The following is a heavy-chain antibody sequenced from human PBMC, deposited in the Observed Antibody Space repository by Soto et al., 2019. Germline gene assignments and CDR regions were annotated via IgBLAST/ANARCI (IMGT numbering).Heavy chain of an antibody. Sequence: GASVKVSCKASGYTFTGYYMHWVRQAPGQGLEWMGWINPNSVGTNYAQKFQGWVTMTRDTSISTAYMELSRLRSDDTAVYYCARSKGGIAAAGTDYYYGMDVWGQGTTVTVSS. V-gene: IGHV1-2*04. D-gene: IGHD6-13*01. J-gene: IGHJ6*02. CDR1: GYTFTGYY. CDR2: INPNSVGT. CDR3: ARSKGGIAAAGTDYYYGMDV.